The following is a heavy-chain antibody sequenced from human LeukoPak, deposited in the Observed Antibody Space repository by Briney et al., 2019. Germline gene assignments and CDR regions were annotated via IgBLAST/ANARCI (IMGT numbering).Heavy chain of an antibody. CDR3: ANSGGATYYYYYYGMDV. CDR2: ISGSGGST. Sequence: PGGSLRLSCAASGFTFSDYYMSWIRQAPGKGLEWVSAISGSGGSTYYADSVKGRFTISRDNSKNTLYLQMNSLRAEDTAVYYCANSGGATYYYYYYGMDVWGQGTAVTVSS. V-gene: IGHV3-23*01. D-gene: IGHD3-10*01. CDR1: GFTFSDYY. J-gene: IGHJ6*02.